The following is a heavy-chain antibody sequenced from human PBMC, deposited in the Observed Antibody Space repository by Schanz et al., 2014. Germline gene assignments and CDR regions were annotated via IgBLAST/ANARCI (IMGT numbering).Heavy chain of an antibody. CDR1: GFTFSTYA. J-gene: IGHJ6*02. Sequence: QVQLVESGGGVVQPGRSLRLSCGASGFTFSTYAMHWVRQAPGKGLEWVAVISYDGSNKYYADSVKGRFTISRDNSKNTLYLQMNSLRAEDTAVYYCARAMIVVVVGAGNGMDVWGQGTTVTVSS. CDR2: ISYDGSNK. D-gene: IGHD2-15*01. V-gene: IGHV3-30*04. CDR3: ARAMIVVVVGAGNGMDV.